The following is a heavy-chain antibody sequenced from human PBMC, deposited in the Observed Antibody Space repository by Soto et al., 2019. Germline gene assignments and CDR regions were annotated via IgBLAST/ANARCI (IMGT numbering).Heavy chain of an antibody. CDR2: LFYGGTT. J-gene: IGHJ4*02. CDR3: ARHRGPAPGY. CDR1: GGSISGYY. V-gene: IGHV4-39*01. Sequence: PSETLSLTCTVSGGSISGYYWTWIRQAPGKGLEWVGSLFYGGTTDYNPSLKSRLNMSLDTSKNHFSLRLRSWTAADTAVYYCARHRGPAPGYWGQGTLATVSS. D-gene: IGHD3-10*01.